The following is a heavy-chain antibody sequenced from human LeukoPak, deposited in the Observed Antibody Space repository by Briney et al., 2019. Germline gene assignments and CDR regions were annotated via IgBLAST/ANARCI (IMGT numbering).Heavy chain of an antibody. Sequence: SETLSLTCTVSGGSISSGGYYWSWIRQPPGKGLEWIGYIYHSGSTYYNPSLKSRVTISVDRSKNQFSLKLSSVTAADTAVYYCAVGATLDSWGQGTLVTVSS. CDR2: IYHSGST. J-gene: IGHJ4*02. CDR1: GGSISSGGYY. CDR3: AVGATLDS. D-gene: IGHD1-26*01. V-gene: IGHV4-30-2*02.